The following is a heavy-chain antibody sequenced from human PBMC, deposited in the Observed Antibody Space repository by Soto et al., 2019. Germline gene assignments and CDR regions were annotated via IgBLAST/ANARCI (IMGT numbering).Heavy chain of an antibody. CDR3: ATDVFDYDGSCFWVKYLES. CDR2: IYSSGTT. CDR1: GFTFSDHQ. Sequence: EVQLVESGGGLIQPGGSLRLSCAASGFTFSDHQMNWVRQAPGRGLEWVSVIYSSGTTYYGDSVKSRFTISRDNSKNTQYLQMNIRRAGYTALYYCATDVFDYDGSCFWVKYLESWGQGTLVTVSS. V-gene: IGHV3-53*01. D-gene: IGHD3-22*01. J-gene: IGHJ4*02.